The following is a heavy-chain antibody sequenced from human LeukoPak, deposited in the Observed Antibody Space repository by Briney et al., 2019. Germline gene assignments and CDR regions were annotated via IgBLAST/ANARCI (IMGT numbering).Heavy chain of an antibody. D-gene: IGHD2-21*01. Sequence: PGGSLRLSCAASGFTFSSYGMHWVRQAPGKGLEWVAVISYDGSNKYYADFVKGRFTISRDNSKNTLYLQRNSLRAEDTAVYYCARIPPPSGDPTPQYYYYYGMDVWGQGTTVTVSS. J-gene: IGHJ6*02. V-gene: IGHV3-30*03. CDR3: ARIPPPSGDPTPQYYYYYGMDV. CDR2: ISYDGSNK. CDR1: GFTFSSYG.